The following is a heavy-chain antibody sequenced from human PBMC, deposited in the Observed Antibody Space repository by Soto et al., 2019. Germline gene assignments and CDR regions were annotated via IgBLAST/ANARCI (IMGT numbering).Heavy chain of an antibody. CDR3: ARDHYGSGSYSLGRLDY. CDR2: IWYDGSNK. D-gene: IGHD3-10*01. CDR1: GFTFSSYG. J-gene: IGHJ4*02. Sequence: QVQLVESGGGVVQPGRSLRLSCAASGFTFSSYGMHWVRQAPGKGLEWVAVIWYDGSNKYYADSVKGRFTISRDNSKNTLYLQMNSLRAEDTAVYYCARDHYGSGSYSLGRLDYWGQGTLVTVSS. V-gene: IGHV3-33*01.